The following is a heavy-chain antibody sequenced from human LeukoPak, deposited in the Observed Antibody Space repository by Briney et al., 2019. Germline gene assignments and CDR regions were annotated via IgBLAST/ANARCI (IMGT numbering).Heavy chain of an antibody. Sequence: SQTLSLTCTVSGGSISSGSYYWRWIRQPAGKGLEWIGRIYTSGSTNYNPSLKRRVTISVDTSKNQFSLKLSSVTAADTAVYYCASVYYDFWSGYYGYWGQGTLVTVSS. D-gene: IGHD3-3*01. CDR3: ASVYYDFWSGYYGY. CDR2: IYTSGST. J-gene: IGHJ4*02. CDR1: GGSISSGSYY. V-gene: IGHV4-61*02.